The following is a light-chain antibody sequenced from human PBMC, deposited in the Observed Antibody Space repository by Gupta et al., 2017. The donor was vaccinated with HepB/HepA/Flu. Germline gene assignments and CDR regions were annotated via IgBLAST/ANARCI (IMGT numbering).Light chain of an antibody. Sequence: DIQMTQPPSSLSAALRDRVTITCRASQSISSLLHWYQQKPGKAPKLLIYAASSLQSGVPSRFSGSGSGTDFTLTISNLQPEDFATYYCQQFYSTPRTFGQGTKLQIK. CDR1: QSISSL. J-gene: IGKJ2*02. CDR2: AAS. CDR3: QQFYSTPRT. V-gene: IGKV1-39*01.